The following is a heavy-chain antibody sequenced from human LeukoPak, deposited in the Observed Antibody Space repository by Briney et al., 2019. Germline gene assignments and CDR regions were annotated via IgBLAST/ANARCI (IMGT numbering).Heavy chain of an antibody. CDR1: GFSVSGYC. CDR3: AGGSGFLIEY. V-gene: IGHV3-7*04. Sequence: RGSLILSCVAAGFSVSGYCMNWVRPAPGKGREWGTIIQRDGSGRYYAASVTGRFTISRDDAKNSLYLQVNSLRVEDTAVYFCAGGSGFLIEYWGQGTLVTVSS. D-gene: IGHD3-3*01. J-gene: IGHJ4*02. CDR2: IQRDGSGR.